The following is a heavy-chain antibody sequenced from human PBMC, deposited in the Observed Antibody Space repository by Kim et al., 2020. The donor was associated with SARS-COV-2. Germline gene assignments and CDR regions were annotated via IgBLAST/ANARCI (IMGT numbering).Heavy chain of an antibody. CDR3: VKYRPHWPIDN. Sequence: GGSLRLSCAASGFTFNGYAMTWVRQAPGKGLEWVSSLSRGGDVTYYADSVKGRFTISRDNSKNTLYLQMNSLRAEDTAVYYCVKYRPHWPIDNWGQGTLVTVSS. V-gene: IGHV3-23*01. CDR1: GFTFNGYA. CDR2: LSRGGDVT. D-gene: IGHD1-1*01. J-gene: IGHJ4*02.